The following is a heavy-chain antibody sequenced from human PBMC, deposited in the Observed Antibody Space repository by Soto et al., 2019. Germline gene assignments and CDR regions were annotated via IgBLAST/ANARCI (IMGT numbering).Heavy chain of an antibody. CDR3: AKEVTERDWYFDL. J-gene: IGHJ2*01. D-gene: IGHD4-4*01. CDR2: ISYDGSNK. V-gene: IGHV3-30*18. Sequence: VAVISYDGSNKYYADSVKGRFTISRDNSKNTLYLQMNSLRAEDTAVYYCAKEVTERDWYFDLWGRGTLVTVSS.